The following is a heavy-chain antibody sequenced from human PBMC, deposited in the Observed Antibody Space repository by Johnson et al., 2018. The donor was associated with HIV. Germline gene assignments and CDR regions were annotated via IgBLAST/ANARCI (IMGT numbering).Heavy chain of an antibody. CDR2: VSYDGSNK. D-gene: IGHD1-1*01. J-gene: IGHJ3*02. V-gene: IGHV3-30*18. Sequence: QEKLVESGGGVVQPGRSLRLSCAASGFTFSSYGMHWVRQAPGKGLEWVAVVSYDGSNKYYADSVKGRFTISRDNSKNTLYLQMNSLRTEDTAKYYCAKDTWGSNWNGAFDIWGQGTMVIVSS. CDR1: GFTFSSYG. CDR3: AKDTWGSNWNGAFDI.